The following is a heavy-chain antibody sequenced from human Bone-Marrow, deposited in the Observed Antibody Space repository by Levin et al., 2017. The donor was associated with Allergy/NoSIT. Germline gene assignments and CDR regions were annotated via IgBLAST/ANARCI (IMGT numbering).Heavy chain of an antibody. CDR1: GFTFSNSA. CDR3: AKETGGSGWYTVDY. V-gene: IGHV3-23*01. Sequence: PGESLKISCAASGFTFSNSAMDWVRQAPGEGLQWVSAIRPTGDRTYYTDSVKGRFTISRDNSRNTVYLQMNNLRVEDTAKYYCAKETGGSGWYTVDYWGRGTQVTVS. CDR2: IRPTGDRT. J-gene: IGHJ4*02. D-gene: IGHD6-13*01.